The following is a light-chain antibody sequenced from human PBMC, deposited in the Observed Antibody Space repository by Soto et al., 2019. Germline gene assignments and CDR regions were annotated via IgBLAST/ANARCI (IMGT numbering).Light chain of an antibody. CDR3: TSDAGSNTYV. J-gene: IGLJ1*01. V-gene: IGLV2-8*01. Sequence: QSALTQPPSACGSPGQSVTISCTGTKNDVGFYDFVSWYQHHPGKAPRLIIYDVVQRPSGVPDRFSGSNSGNTASLTVSGLQDADEADYFCTSDAGSNTYVFGSGTKLTVL. CDR2: DVV. CDR1: KNDVGFYDF.